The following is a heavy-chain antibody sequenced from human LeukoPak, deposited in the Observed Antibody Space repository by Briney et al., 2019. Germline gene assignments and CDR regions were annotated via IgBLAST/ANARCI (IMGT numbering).Heavy chain of an antibody. CDR1: GFTFSTYE. CDR2: ISSSGRTI. V-gene: IGHV3-48*03. CDR3: ASYGGNPSRFDP. D-gene: IGHD4-23*01. Sequence: GGSLRLSCAASGFTFSTYEMNWVRQAPGKGLEWVSHISSSGRTIYYADSVKGRFTISRDNAQNSLYLQMNSLRAEDTAVYYCASYGGNPSRFDPWDQGTLVTVSS. J-gene: IGHJ5*02.